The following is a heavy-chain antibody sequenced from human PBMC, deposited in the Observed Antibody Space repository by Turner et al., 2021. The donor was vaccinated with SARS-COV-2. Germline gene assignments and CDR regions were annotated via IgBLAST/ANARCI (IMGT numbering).Heavy chain of an antibody. J-gene: IGHJ4*02. Sequence: QVQLVEAGGGVVQPGRSLRLSCAASGFTFSISGMHWVRQAPGKGLELWAVISSDGSNEDYADSVKGRFTISRDNSTNTLYLQMNSLRAEDTAVYFCARDGAGYYDSSGYLDYWGQGTLVTVSS. V-gene: IGHV3-33*01. CDR3: ARDGAGYYDSSGYLDY. CDR2: ISSDGSNE. D-gene: IGHD3-22*01. CDR1: GFTFSISG.